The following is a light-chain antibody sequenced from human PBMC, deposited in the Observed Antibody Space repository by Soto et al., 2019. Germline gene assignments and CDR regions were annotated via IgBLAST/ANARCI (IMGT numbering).Light chain of an antibody. Sequence: IVMHKSPDSLAVSLGERATIDCKSSQSLLYSSNNKNYLAWYQQKPRQPPKLLISWASTRETGVPDRFSGSGSGTDFTLTISSLQAEDVAVYYCHQYYTTPWTFGQGTKVDI. V-gene: IGKV4-1*01. CDR3: HQYYTTPWT. J-gene: IGKJ1*01. CDR2: WAS. CDR1: QSLLYSSNNKNY.